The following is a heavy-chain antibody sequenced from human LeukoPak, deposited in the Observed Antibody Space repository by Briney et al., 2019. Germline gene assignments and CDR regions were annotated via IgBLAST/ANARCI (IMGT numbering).Heavy chain of an antibody. V-gene: IGHV3-7*03. CDR1: GFTFSGYW. J-gene: IGHJ4*02. CDR2: IKQDGSEI. D-gene: IGHD3-10*01. Sequence: AGSLRLSCAASGFTFSGYWMSWVRQAPGKGPEWVANIKQDGSEIYYVDSVKGRFTISRDNAKNSLYLQMNSLRAEDTAVYYCAKGDQFGLGFDYWGQGTLVTVSS. CDR3: AKGDQFGLGFDY.